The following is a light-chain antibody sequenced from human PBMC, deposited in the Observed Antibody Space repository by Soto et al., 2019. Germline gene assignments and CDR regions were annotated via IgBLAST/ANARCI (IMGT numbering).Light chain of an antibody. CDR1: QSVSSN. CDR3: QHYNNWPPMT. CDR2: GSS. V-gene: IGKV3-15*01. J-gene: IGKJ1*01. Sequence: ERVMTQSPVTLSVSPGERATLSCRPSQSVSSNLAWYQQRPGQARRLLIYGSSSKATGIPARFSGSGSRTEFTLTISSLQSGDFAVYYCQHYNNWPPMTFGQGTKVDIK.